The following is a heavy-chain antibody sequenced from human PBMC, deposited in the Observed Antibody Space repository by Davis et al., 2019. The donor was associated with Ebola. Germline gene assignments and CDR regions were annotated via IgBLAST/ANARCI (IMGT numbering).Heavy chain of an antibody. CDR3: AKSHGYCSGGSCFLYYYYGMDV. Sequence: GESLKISCAASGFTFSSYAMSWVRQAPGKGLEWVSGIGGSGGSTNYADSVKGRFTISRDNSKNTLYLQMNSLRAEDTAVYYCAKSHGYCSGGSCFLYYYYGMDVWGQGTTVTVSS. D-gene: IGHD2-15*01. CDR1: GFTFSSYA. CDR2: IGGSGGST. V-gene: IGHV3-23*01. J-gene: IGHJ6*02.